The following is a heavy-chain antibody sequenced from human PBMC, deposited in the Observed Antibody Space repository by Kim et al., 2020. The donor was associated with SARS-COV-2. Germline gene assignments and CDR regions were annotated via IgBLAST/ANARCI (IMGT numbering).Heavy chain of an antibody. D-gene: IGHD2-15*01. V-gene: IGHV3-74*01. CDR1: GLTLSSYW. J-gene: IGHJ4*02. CDR2: INSDGSST. Sequence: GGSLRLSCAASGLTLSSYWMHWVRQAPGKGLVWVSHINSDGSSTTYADSVKGRFTISRDNAKNTLYLQMNSVRAEDTAVYYCTGVVDFDYWGQGTLVTVSS. CDR3: TGVVDFDY.